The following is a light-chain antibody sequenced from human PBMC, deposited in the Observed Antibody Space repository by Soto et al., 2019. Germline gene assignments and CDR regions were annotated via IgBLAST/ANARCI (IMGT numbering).Light chain of an antibody. V-gene: IGKV3-20*01. Sequence: EIVLTQSPGTLSLSPGERATLSCRASQSVPRSYLACYQQKPGKAPRLLIYGTTSRAPGIPDRFSGSGSGTDFTLTISRLEPEDFAVFYCQQYGSSITFGQGTRLEIK. CDR2: GTT. CDR3: QQYGSSIT. J-gene: IGKJ5*01. CDR1: QSVPRSY.